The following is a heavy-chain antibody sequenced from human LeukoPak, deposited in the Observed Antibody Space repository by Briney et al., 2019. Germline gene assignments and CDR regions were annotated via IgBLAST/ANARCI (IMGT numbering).Heavy chain of an antibody. D-gene: IGHD5-18*01. Sequence: EASVKVSCKASGGTFSNYTISWVRQAPGQGLEWMGRIIPILGIANYAQKFQGRVTITADKSTSTAYMELSSLRSEDTAVYYCARDWGVGGYSYGNAFDIWGQGTMITVSS. J-gene: IGHJ3*02. CDR1: GGTFSNYT. CDR3: ARDWGVGGYSYGNAFDI. V-gene: IGHV1-69*04. CDR2: IIPILGIA.